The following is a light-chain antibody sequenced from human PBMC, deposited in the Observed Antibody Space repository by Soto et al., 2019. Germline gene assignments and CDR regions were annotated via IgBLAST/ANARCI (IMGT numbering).Light chain of an antibody. J-gene: IGLJ2*01. Sequence: SYELTQPPSVSVAPGQTARITCGGNNIGRKSVHWYQQKPGQAPVQAPVLVVYDDSDRPSGIPERFSGSNSGNTATLTISRVEAGDEADYYCQVWDSSTDHVVFGGGTKLTVL. CDR3: QVWDSSTDHVV. V-gene: IGLV3-21*02. CDR2: DDS. CDR1: NIGRKS.